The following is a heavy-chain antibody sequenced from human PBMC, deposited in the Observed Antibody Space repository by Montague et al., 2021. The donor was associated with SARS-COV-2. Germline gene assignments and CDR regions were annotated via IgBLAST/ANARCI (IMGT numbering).Heavy chain of an antibody. Sequence: PALVKPTQTLTLTCTFSGFSLSTSGMCVSWIRQPPGKALEWLTLIDWDDDKYYSTSLKTRLTISKDTSKNQVVLTMTNMDPVDTATYYCARCYGTTVVTRSFDXWGQGTLVTVSS. J-gene: IGHJ4*02. V-gene: IGHV2-70*01. CDR3: ARCYGTTVVTRSFDX. CDR2: IDWDDDK. CDR1: GFSLSTSGMC. D-gene: IGHD4-23*01.